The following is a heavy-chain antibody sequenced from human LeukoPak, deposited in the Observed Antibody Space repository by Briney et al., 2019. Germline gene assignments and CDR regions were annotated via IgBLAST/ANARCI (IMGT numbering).Heavy chain of an antibody. J-gene: IGHJ4*02. Sequence: GGSLRLSCAASGFTFSSYAMSWVRQAPGKELEWVSAISGSGGSAYYADSVKGRFTISRDNSKNTLYLQMNSLGAEDTAVYYCAKDLAPLYYDSSGYIDYWGQGTRVTVSS. D-gene: IGHD3-22*01. V-gene: IGHV3-23*01. CDR1: GFTFSSYA. CDR3: AKDLAPLYYDSSGYIDY. CDR2: ISGSGGSA.